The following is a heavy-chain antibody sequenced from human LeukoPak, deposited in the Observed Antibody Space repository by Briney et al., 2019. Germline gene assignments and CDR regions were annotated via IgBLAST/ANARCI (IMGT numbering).Heavy chain of an antibody. J-gene: IGHJ4*02. CDR1: GFTVNSNY. CDR2: VYSDDTT. D-gene: IGHD1-26*01. V-gene: IGHV3-53*01. Sequence: PGGSLRLSCAASGFTVNSNYMNWVRQAPGKGLEWVSVVYSDDTTYYADSVKGRFTISRDNSKNTLYLQMNSLRAEGTAVYYCARGGGYYAIDYWGQGTLVTVSS. CDR3: ARGGGYYAIDY.